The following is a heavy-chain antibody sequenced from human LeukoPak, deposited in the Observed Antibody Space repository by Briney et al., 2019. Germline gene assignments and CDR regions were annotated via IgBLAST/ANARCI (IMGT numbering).Heavy chain of an antibody. CDR3: ARLSSGSGSLDY. D-gene: IGHD3-10*01. Sequence: SETLSLTCTVSGVSISSYYWSWIRQPPGKGLEWIGYIYYSGSTNYNPSLKSRVTISVDTSKNQFSLNLSSVTAADTAVYYCARLSSGSGSLDYWGQGTLVTVSS. J-gene: IGHJ4*02. V-gene: IGHV4-59*01. CDR1: GVSISSYY. CDR2: IYYSGST.